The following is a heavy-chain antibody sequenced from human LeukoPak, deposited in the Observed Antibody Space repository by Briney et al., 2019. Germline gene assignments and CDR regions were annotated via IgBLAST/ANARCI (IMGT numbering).Heavy chain of an antibody. Sequence: ASVKVSCKASGYTFTSYDINWLRQATGQGLEWMGWMNPNSGNTGYAQKFQGRVTMTRNTSMSTAYMELSSLRSEDTAVYYCAIRAPVDIVATLGERVKKGLDYWGQGTLVTVSS. V-gene: IGHV1-8*01. CDR3: AIRAPVDIVATLGERVKKGLDY. D-gene: IGHD5-12*01. J-gene: IGHJ4*02. CDR2: MNPNSGNT. CDR1: GYTFTSYD.